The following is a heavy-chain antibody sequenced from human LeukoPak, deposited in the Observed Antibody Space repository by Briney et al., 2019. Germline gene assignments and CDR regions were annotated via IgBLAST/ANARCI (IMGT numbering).Heavy chain of an antibody. Sequence: GGSLRLSCAASGFTVSSNYMSWVRQAPGKGLEWVSVIYSGGSTYYADSVKGRFTISRDNSKNTLYLQMNSLRAEDTAVYYCARDTLDCSSTSCYYYYYGMDVWGQGTTVTVSS. CDR1: GFTVSSNY. J-gene: IGHJ6*02. D-gene: IGHD2-2*01. CDR3: ARDTLDCSSTSCYYYYYGMDV. V-gene: IGHV3-66*01. CDR2: IYSGGST.